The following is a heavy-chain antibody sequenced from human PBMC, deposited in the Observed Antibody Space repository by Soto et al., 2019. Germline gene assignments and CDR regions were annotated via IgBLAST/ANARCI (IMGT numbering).Heavy chain of an antibody. Sequence: QVQLVESGGGVVQPGRSLRLSCAASGFTFSSYGMHWVRQAPGKGLEWVAVISYDGSNKYYADSVKGRFTISRDNSKNTLYLQMNSLRAEDTAVYYCAKEGISRYDFWSGSDFQHWGQGTLVTVSS. D-gene: IGHD3-3*01. CDR2: ISYDGSNK. CDR3: AKEGISRYDFWSGSDFQH. V-gene: IGHV3-30*18. CDR1: GFTFSSYG. J-gene: IGHJ1*01.